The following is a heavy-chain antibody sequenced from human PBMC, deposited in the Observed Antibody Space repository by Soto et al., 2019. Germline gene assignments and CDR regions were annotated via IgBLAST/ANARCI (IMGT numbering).Heavy chain of an antibody. CDR1: GFTFGESY. Sequence: PWGSLRLSCSGSGFTFGESYMSWIRQAPGKGLEWLSYISPGSRYPAYADSVKGRFTISRDNAKRSLYLQMMSLTAEDTAIYYCVRGGGGGLFDPWGQGTMVTVSS. D-gene: IGHD2-15*01. CDR2: ISPGSRYP. V-gene: IGHV3-11*06. J-gene: IGHJ5*02. CDR3: VRGGGGGLFDP.